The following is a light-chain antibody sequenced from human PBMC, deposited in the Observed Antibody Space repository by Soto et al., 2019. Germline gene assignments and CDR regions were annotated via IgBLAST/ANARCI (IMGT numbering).Light chain of an antibody. J-gene: IGKJ1*01. V-gene: IGKV3-20*01. CDR3: QQYGSSPWT. CDR2: GAS. Sequence: IVLTQSPGTLSLSRGEGATLTCRASQSVSSSYLAWYQQKPGQAPRLIIYGASSRATGIPDRFSGSGAGTDFTLTISRLEPEDFAVYYCQQYGSSPWTFGQGTKVDIK. CDR1: QSVSSSY.